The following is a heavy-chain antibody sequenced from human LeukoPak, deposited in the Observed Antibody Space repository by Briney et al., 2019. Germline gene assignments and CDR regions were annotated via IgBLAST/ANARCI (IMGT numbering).Heavy chain of an antibody. CDR1: TFTFSSYA. V-gene: IGHV3-23*01. Sequence: GGSLRLSCAASTFTFSSYAMSWVRQAPGKGLEWVSSLSTSGGNTYYADSVKGRFTISRDNSANTLYLQLNSLRAEDTAIYYCAKGEPYSSSPLDYWGQGTLVTVSS. CDR3: AKGEPYSSSPLDY. J-gene: IGHJ4*02. D-gene: IGHD6-6*01. CDR2: LSTSGGNT.